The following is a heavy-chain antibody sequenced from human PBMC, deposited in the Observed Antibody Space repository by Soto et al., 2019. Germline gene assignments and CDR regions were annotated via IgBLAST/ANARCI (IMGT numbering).Heavy chain of an antibody. CDR3: ARARLYDFWSGYYFDY. J-gene: IGHJ4*02. Sequence: QVQLQQWGAGLLKPSETLSLTCAVYGGSFSGYYWSWIRQPPGKGLEWIGEINHSGSTNYNPSLKSRVTISVDTSKNQFSLKLSSVTAADTAVYYCARARLYDFWSGYYFDYWGQGTLVTVSS. V-gene: IGHV4-34*01. D-gene: IGHD3-3*01. CDR1: GGSFSGYY. CDR2: INHSGST.